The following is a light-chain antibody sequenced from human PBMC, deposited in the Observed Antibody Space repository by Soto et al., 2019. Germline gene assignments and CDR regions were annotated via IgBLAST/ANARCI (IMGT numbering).Light chain of an antibody. CDR2: EGS. V-gene: IGLV2-23*01. J-gene: IGLJ1*01. CDR1: SSDVGSYNL. CDR3: CSYAGSSTWV. Sequence: QSVLTQPASVSGSPGQSITISCTGTSSDVGSYNLVSWYQQHPGKAPKLMIYEGSKRPSGVSNRFSGSKSGNTASLTISGLQAGDEADYYCCSYAGSSTWVFGTGTKVTVL.